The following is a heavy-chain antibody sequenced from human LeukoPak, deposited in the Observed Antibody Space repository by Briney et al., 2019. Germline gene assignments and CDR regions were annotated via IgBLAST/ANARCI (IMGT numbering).Heavy chain of an antibody. V-gene: IGHV3-74*01. D-gene: IGHD1-1*01. CDR3: ARRGTGHGMDV. Sequence: HTGGSLRLSCAASGFTFNNYWIHWVRQVPGKGLVWVSRINNDGSSASYVDSVKGRFTISRDNAMNTLFLQMNSLRAEDTAVYYCARRGTGHGMDVWGQGTTVIVSS. CDR2: INNDGSSA. CDR1: GFTFNNYW. J-gene: IGHJ6*02.